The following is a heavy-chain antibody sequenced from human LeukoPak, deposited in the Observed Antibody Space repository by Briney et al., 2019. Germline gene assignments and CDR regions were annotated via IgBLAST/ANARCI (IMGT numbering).Heavy chain of an antibody. V-gene: IGHV3-30*02. D-gene: IGHD3-22*01. J-gene: IGHJ4*02. Sequence: GGSLRLSCAASGFTFSSYGMHWVRQAPGKGLEWVAFIRYDGSNKYYADSVKGRFTISRDNSKNTLYLQMNSLRADDTAVYYCASRYYYDSSGYYWGQGTLVTVSS. CDR2: IRYDGSNK. CDR1: GFTFSSYG. CDR3: ASRYYYDSSGYY.